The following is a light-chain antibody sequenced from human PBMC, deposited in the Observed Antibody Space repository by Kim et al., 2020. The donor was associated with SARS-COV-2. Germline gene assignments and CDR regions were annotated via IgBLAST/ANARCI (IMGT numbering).Light chain of an antibody. Sequence: ALGQTVRITCRGDSVRSYYATWYQQKAGQAPALVVYGENNRPSGIPDRFSGSSSGNTASLTITGAQADDEADYYCMSRGTSGAVVFGGGTKLTVL. J-gene: IGLJ2*01. CDR3: MSRGTSGAVV. CDR2: GEN. CDR1: SVRSYY. V-gene: IGLV3-19*01.